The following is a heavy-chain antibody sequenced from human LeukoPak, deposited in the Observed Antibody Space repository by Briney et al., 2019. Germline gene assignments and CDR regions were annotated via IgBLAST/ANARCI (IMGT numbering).Heavy chain of an antibody. V-gene: IGHV3-11*06. CDR2: ISSSSSYT. Sequence: GGSLRLSCAASGFTFSDYYMSWIRQAPGKGLVWVSYISSSSSYTNYADSVKGRFTISRDNAKSSLYLQMNSLRAEDTAVYYCARERIAAAGTPFDYWGQGTLVTVSS. J-gene: IGHJ4*01. CDR1: GFTFSDYY. D-gene: IGHD6-13*01. CDR3: ARERIAAAGTPFDY.